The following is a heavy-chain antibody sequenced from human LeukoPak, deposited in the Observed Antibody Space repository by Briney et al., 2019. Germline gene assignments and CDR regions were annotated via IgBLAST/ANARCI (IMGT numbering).Heavy chain of an antibody. V-gene: IGHV4-59*01. CDR2: IYYSGST. D-gene: IGHD2/OR15-2a*01. J-gene: IGHJ4*02. CDR3: ARELSTYPPHLPVDY. Sequence: PSETLSLTCTVSGGSISSYYWSWIRQPPGKGLEWIGYIYYSGSTNYNPSLKSRVTISVDTSKNQFSLKLSSVTAADTAVYYCARELSTYPPHLPVDYWGQGTLVTVSS. CDR1: GGSISSYY.